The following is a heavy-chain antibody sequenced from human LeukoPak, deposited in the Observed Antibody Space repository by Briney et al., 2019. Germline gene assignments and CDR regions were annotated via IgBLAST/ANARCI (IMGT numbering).Heavy chain of an antibody. CDR1: GFSVSSNY. J-gene: IGHJ3*02. CDR2: LYSGGST. V-gene: IGHV3-53*01. CDR3: GKAFGQQLFIVVFDI. D-gene: IGHD6-13*01. Sequence: PGGSLRLSCAASGFSVSSNYMSWVRQAPGKGLEWVSVLYSGGSTYYTDSVKGRFTISRDNSKNTLYLQMNSLRAEDTAIYYCGKAFGQQLFIVVFDIGGQGKMVPVS.